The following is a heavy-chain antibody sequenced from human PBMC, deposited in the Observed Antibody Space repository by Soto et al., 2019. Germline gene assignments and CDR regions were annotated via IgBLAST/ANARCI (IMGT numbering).Heavy chain of an antibody. Sequence: ASVKVSCKVSGYTLTELSMHWVRQAPGKGLEWMGGFDPEDGETIYAQKFQGRVTMTEVTSTDTAYMELSSLRSEDTAVYYCARDPNYYASSAVWRQGTTVTVS. CDR2: FDPEDGET. V-gene: IGHV1-24*01. CDR1: GYTLTELS. J-gene: IGHJ6*02. CDR3: ARDPNYYASSAV. D-gene: IGHD3-22*01.